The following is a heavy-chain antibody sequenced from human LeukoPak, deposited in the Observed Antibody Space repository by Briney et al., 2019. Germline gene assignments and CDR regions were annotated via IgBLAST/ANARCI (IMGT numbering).Heavy chain of an antibody. CDR3: AKEELSGSNTS. J-gene: IGHJ4*02. CDR2: IIPILGIA. Sequence: SAVKVPRKASVGTLSRYTISGVRQAPGQGLEWMGRIIPILGIANYAQKFQGRVTITADKSTSTAYMELSSLRSEDRAVYYCAKEELSGSNTSWGQGALVTVSS. D-gene: IGHD1-26*01. CDR1: VGTLSRYT. V-gene: IGHV1-69*04.